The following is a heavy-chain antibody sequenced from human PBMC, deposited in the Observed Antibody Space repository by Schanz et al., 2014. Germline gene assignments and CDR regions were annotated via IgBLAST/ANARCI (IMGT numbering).Heavy chain of an antibody. V-gene: IGHV4-39*01. CDR2: VYFSGTT. J-gene: IGHJ5*02. D-gene: IGHD3-16*01. Sequence: QLQLQESGPGLVKPSETLSLTCTVSGGSISSGESYWGWIRQSPEEGLQYIGSVYFSGTTAYSPSLKGRVTIPVDTSKNQFSLMLTSVPAADTAVYFCARHGGYYDVLNSFDIWGQGTLVTVSS. CDR1: GGSISSGESY. CDR3: ARHGGYYDVLNSFDI.